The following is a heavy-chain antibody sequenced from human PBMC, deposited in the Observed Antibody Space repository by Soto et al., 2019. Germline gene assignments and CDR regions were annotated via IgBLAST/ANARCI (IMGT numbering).Heavy chain of an antibody. V-gene: IGHV4-59*01. CDR3: ARGSVDTAMVYYYYGMDV. CDR1: GGSISSYY. Sequence: PSETLSLTXTVSGGSISSYYWSWIRQPPGKGLEWIGYIYYSGSTNYNPSLKSRVTISVDTSKNQFSLKLSSVTAADTAVYYCARGSVDTAMVYYYYGMDVWGQGTTVTVSS. CDR2: IYYSGST. J-gene: IGHJ6*02. D-gene: IGHD5-18*01.